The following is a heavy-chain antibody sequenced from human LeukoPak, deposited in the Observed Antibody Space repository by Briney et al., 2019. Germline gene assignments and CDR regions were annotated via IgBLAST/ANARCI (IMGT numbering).Heavy chain of an antibody. CDR1: GYTFIGNY. CDR2: INPNSGGT. CDR3: ARDVVPAAMGGIGAFDY. V-gene: IGHV1-2*02. D-gene: IGHD2-2*01. Sequence: ASVKVSCKASGYTFIGNYMHWVRQAPGQGLEWMGWINPNSGGTNYAQKFQGRVTMTRDTSISTAYMELSRLTSDDTAVYYCARDVVPAAMGGIGAFDYWGQGTLVTVSS. J-gene: IGHJ4*02.